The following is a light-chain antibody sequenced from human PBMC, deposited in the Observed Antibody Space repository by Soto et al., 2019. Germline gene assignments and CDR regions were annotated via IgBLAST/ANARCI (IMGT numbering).Light chain of an antibody. CDR2: EAS. CDR3: QQYDKYSWT. CDR1: QNINSW. Sequence: DIQMTQSPSTLSASLVYRFTITCRASQNINSWLAWYQQRPGKAPKLLIYEASSLESGVPSRFGGSGSGTEFTLTISGLQPDDFATYYCQQYDKYSWTFGQGTKVDIK. V-gene: IGKV1-5*03. J-gene: IGKJ1*01.